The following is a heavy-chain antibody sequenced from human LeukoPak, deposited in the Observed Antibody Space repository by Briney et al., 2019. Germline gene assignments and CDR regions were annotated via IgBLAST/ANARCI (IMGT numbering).Heavy chain of an antibody. CDR1: GFTVDSNY. CDR2: LSGTGGST. D-gene: IGHD2-2*02. CDR3: ARVLYNGGYIQC. Sequence: PGGSLRLSCAASGFTVDSNYLSWVRQAPGKGLEWVSTLSGTGGSTYYADSVKGRFTISRDNSKNTLYLQVSSLRAEDTAVYYCARVLYNGGYIQCWGQGTLVTVSS. J-gene: IGHJ1*01. V-gene: IGHV3-23*01.